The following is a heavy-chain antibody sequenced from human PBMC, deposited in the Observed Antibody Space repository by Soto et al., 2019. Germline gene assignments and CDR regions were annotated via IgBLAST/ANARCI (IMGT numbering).Heavy chain of an antibody. Sequence: SVKVSCKASGGTFSSYAISWVRQAPGQGLEWMGGTIPIFGTANYAQKFQGRVTITADESTSTAYMELSSLRSEDTAVYYCARDLDYYDSSVYYYGMDVWGQGTTVTVSS. V-gene: IGHV1-69*13. CDR1: GGTFSSYA. J-gene: IGHJ6*02. CDR3: ARDLDYYDSSVYYYGMDV. CDR2: TIPIFGTA. D-gene: IGHD3-22*01.